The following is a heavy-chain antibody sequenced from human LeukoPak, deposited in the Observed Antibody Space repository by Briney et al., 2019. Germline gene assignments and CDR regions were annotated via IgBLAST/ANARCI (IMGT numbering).Heavy chain of an antibody. D-gene: IGHD6-19*01. CDR3: ARDFASGWYLI. Sequence: ASVKVSCKASGYTFTGYYIHWVRQAPGQGLEWMGWINPNTGGTNYAQKFQGRVTMTRDTSISTAYMELSRLRSDDTAVYHCARDFASGWYLIWGQGTLVTVSS. CDR1: GYTFTGYY. V-gene: IGHV1-2*02. CDR2: INPNTGGT. J-gene: IGHJ4*02.